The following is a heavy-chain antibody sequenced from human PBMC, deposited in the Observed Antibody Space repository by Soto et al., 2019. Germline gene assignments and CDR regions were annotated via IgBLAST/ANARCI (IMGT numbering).Heavy chain of an antibody. Sequence: PSETPSLTCTVSGGSISSSSYYWGWIRQPPGKGLEWIGSIYYSGSTYYNPSLKSRVTISVDTSKNQFSLKLSSVTAADTAVYYCARHLISITMVVVVPWFDPWGQGTLVTVSS. V-gene: IGHV4-39*01. D-gene: IGHD3-22*01. CDR2: IYYSGST. CDR1: GGSISSSSYY. J-gene: IGHJ5*02. CDR3: ARHLISITMVVVVPWFDP.